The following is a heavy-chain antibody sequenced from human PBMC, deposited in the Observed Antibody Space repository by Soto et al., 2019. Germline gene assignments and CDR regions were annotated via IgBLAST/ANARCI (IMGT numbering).Heavy chain of an antibody. V-gene: IGHV3-7*05. CDR2: IKKDGSEK. Sequence: EVQLVESGGGLVQPGGSPRLSCAASGFTFSYYGMSWVRQAPGKGLEWVANIKKDGSEKYYVDSVKGRFTISRDNAKNSMYLQMSSLRDGDTAVYFCVRGRTGMDVWGQGTTVTVSS. CDR3: VRGRTGMDV. CDR1: GFTFSYYG. J-gene: IGHJ6*02.